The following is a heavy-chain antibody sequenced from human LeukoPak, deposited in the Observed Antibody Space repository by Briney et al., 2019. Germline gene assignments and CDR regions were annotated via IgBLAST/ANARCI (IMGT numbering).Heavy chain of an antibody. CDR1: GFTFSSNA. J-gene: IGHJ3*02. Sequence: GGSLRLSCAASGFTFSSNAMSWVGQAPGKGLEWVSAITGSGGRTYYADSVKGRFTISRDNSKNTLYLQMNSLRAEDTAVYCCAKDRLSGWPNDALDIWGQGTMVTVSS. V-gene: IGHV3-23*01. CDR3: AKDRLSGWPNDALDI. CDR2: ITGSGGRT. D-gene: IGHD6-19*01.